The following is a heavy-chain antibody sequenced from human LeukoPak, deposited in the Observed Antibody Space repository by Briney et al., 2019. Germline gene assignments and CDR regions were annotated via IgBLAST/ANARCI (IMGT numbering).Heavy chain of an antibody. CDR1: GYTFTGYY. D-gene: IGHD6-19*01. V-gene: IGHV1-2*02. CDR3: ASSLHSGWYSLDYAFDI. J-gene: IGHJ3*02. CDR2: INPNSGGT. Sequence: ASVKVSCKGSGYTFTGYYMHWVRQAPGQGLEWMGWINPNSGGTNYAQKFQGRVTMTRDTSISTAYMELSRLRSDDTAVYYCASSLHSGWYSLDYAFDIWGQGTMVTVSS.